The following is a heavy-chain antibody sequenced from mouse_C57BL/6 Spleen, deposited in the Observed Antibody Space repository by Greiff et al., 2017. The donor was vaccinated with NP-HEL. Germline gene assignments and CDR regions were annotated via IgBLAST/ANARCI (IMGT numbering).Heavy chain of an antibody. CDR1: GYTFTSYG. CDR2: IYPRSGNT. Sequence: QVTLKVSGAELARPGASVKLSCKASGYTFTSYGISWVKQRTGQGLEWIGEIYPRSGNTYYNEKFKGKATLTADKSSSTAYMELRSLTSEDSAVYFCARCNYPYAMDYWGQGTSVTVSS. V-gene: IGHV1-81*01. D-gene: IGHD2-1*01. J-gene: IGHJ4*01. CDR3: ARCNYPYAMDY.